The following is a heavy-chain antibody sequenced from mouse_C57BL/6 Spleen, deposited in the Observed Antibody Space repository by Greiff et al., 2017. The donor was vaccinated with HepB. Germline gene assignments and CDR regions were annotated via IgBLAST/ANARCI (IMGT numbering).Heavy chain of an antibody. V-gene: IGHV1-22*01. D-gene: IGHD2-4*01. CDR2: INPNNGGT. J-gene: IGHJ3*01. CDR3: ASERDDYDPAWFAY. CDR1: GYTFTDYN. Sequence: EVQLQQSGPELVKPGASVKMSCKASGYTFTDYNMHWVKQSHGKSLEWIGYINPNNGGTSYNQKFKGKATLTVNKSSSTAYMELRSLTSEDSAVYYCASERDDYDPAWFAYWGQGTLVTVSA.